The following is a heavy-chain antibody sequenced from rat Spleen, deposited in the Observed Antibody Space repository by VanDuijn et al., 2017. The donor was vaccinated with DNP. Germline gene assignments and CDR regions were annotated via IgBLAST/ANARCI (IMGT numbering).Heavy chain of an antibody. J-gene: IGHJ3*01. CDR3: ARLGYSDGSYPNWFAY. CDR1: RFTFSDYY. CDR2: ISPSGGST. Sequence: EVQLVESGGGLVQPGRSLKLSCAASRFTFSDYYMAWVRQAPTKGLEWVASISPSGGSTYYRDSVKGRFTISRDNAKSTLYLQMDSLRSEDTATYYCARLGYSDGSYPNWFAYWGHVTLVTVSS. V-gene: IGHV5-25*01. D-gene: IGHD1-12*03.